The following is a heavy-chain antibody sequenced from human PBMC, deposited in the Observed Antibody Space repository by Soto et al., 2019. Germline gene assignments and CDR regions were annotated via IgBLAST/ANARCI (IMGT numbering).Heavy chain of an antibody. CDR2: ISCDGSNK. Sequence: QVQLGESGGGVVQPGRSLRLSCAASGFTFSSYGMHWVRQAPGKGLALLAVISCDGSNKYYADSVKGRFTISRDNSKNTLYLQMNSLRAEDTAVYYCAKDLCSSTSCLIYYYYYYGMDVWGQGTTVTVSS. CDR3: AKDLCSSTSCLIYYYYYYGMDV. V-gene: IGHV3-30*18. CDR1: GFTFSSYG. J-gene: IGHJ6*02. D-gene: IGHD2-2*01.